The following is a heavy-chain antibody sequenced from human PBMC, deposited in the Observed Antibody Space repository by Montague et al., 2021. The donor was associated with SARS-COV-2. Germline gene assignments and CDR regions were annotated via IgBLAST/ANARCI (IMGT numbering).Heavy chain of an antibody. V-gene: IGHV2-70*11. Sequence: PALVKPTQTLTLTCTFSGFSLSTSGMCVSWIRQPPGKALEWLARIDWDDDKYYSTSLKTRLTIPKDTSKNQVVLTMTNMDPVDTATYYCARSYYDILTGYYMAFDYWGQGTLVTVSS. J-gene: IGHJ4*02. CDR2: IDWDDDK. CDR3: ARSYYDILTGYYMAFDY. D-gene: IGHD3-9*01. CDR1: GFSLSTSGMC.